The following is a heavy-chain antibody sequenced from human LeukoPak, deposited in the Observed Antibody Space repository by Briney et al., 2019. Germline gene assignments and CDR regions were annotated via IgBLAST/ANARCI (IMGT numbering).Heavy chain of an antibody. Sequence: PGGSLRLSCAASGFTFSDYGMHWVRQAPGKGPEWVAFIRYDGSHKYYVDSVKGRFIISRDNSKNTLYLQMNSLRAEDTAVYYCAKDAHLDYYGSGSWGYYMDVWGKGTTVTISS. CDR2: IRYDGSHK. J-gene: IGHJ6*03. CDR1: GFTFSDYG. CDR3: AKDAHLDYYGSGSWGYYMDV. D-gene: IGHD3-10*01. V-gene: IGHV3-30*02.